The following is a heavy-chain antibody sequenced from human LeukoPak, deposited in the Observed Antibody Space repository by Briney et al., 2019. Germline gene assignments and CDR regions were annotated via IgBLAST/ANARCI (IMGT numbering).Heavy chain of an antibody. CDR2: NDYNGNT. CDR1: RVSISSYY. J-gene: IGHJ3*02. Sequence: SETLSLTCTVSRVSISSYYWSWIRQPPGKGLEWIAYNDYNGNTNYNPSLKSRVTISVDASNNQFSLKLSSVTAADTAVYYCARLGRKATVTLDAAFDIWGQGTLVTVSS. V-gene: IGHV4-59*08. CDR3: ARLGRKATVTLDAAFDI. D-gene: IGHD4-17*01.